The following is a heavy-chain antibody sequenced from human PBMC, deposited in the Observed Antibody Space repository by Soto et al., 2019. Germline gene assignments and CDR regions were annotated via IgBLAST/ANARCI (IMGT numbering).Heavy chain of an antibody. J-gene: IGHJ4*02. V-gene: IGHV4-59*01. CDR1: GGSISTYY. D-gene: IGHD3-22*01. Sequence: KPSETLSLTCTVSGGSISTYYWSWIRQTPGKGLEWIGHIYYSGRTSYKPSLKSRVSISVDTSKNQFSLKVSSVTAADTAVYYCARGTYYYDSSGYLFDNWGQGALVTVSS. CDR2: IYYSGRT. CDR3: ARGTYYYDSSGYLFDN.